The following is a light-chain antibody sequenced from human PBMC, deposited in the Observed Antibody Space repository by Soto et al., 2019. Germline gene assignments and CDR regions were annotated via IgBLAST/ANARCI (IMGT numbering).Light chain of an antibody. Sequence: EIVWTQSPGTLSLSLGERATLSCRASQSVASYYLAWYQQKPGQAPRLLIYGASNRATGIADRFSGSGSGTDYTLTISRLEPEDLAVYHGPQYGRSPYTFGQGTKLEIK. CDR2: GAS. J-gene: IGKJ2*01. CDR3: PQYGRSPYT. CDR1: QSVASYY. V-gene: IGKV3-20*01.